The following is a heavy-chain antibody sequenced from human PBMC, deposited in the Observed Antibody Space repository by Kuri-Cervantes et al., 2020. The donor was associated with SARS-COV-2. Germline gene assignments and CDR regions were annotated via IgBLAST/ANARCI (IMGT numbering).Heavy chain of an antibody. J-gene: IGHJ6*02. D-gene: IGHD6-13*01. CDR1: GGSISSGGYY. CDR2: IYYSGST. Sequence: SETLSLTCTVSGGSISSGGYYWSWIRQHPGKGLEWIGYIYYSGSTYYNPSLKSRVTISVDTSKNQFSLKLSSVTAADTAVYYCARVFGYSSSWYHRGMDVWGQGTTVTVSS. V-gene: IGHV4-31*03. CDR3: ARVFGYSSSWYHRGMDV.